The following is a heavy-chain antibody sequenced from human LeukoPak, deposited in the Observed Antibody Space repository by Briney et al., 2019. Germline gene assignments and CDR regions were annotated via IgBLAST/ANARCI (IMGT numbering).Heavy chain of an antibody. Sequence: ASVKVSCKASGYTFTSYDIHWVRQATGQGLEWMGWMNTNSGNTAYAQKFQGRVTITRNTSISTAYMELSSLRSEDTAVYYCAREDYYDSGSSDYWGQGTLVTVSS. V-gene: IGHV1-8*03. CDR3: AREDYYDSGSSDY. J-gene: IGHJ4*02. CDR2: MNTNSGNT. D-gene: IGHD3-22*01. CDR1: GYTFTSYD.